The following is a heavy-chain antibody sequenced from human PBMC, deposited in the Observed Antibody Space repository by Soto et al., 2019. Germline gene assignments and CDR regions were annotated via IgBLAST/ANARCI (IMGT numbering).Heavy chain of an antibody. CDR2: ISGSGGST. CDR1: GFTFSSYA. CDR3: AKMATPPIMVRGAPRGDWFDP. D-gene: IGHD3-10*01. V-gene: IGHV3-23*01. J-gene: IGHJ5*02. Sequence: GGSLRLSCAASGFTFSSYAMSWVRQAPGKGLEWVSAISGSGGSTYYADSVKGRFTISRDNSKNTLYLQMNSLRAEDTAVYYCAKMATPPIMVRGAPRGDWFDPWGQGTLVTV.